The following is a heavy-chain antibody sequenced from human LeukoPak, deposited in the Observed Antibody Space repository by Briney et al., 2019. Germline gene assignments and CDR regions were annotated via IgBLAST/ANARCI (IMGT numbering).Heavy chain of an antibody. CDR1: GFTFSGSA. D-gene: IGHD3-22*01. CDR3: TSRYDSSGYYPLDY. J-gene: IGHJ4*02. Sequence: PGGSLRLSCAASGFTFSGSAMHWVRQASGKGLEWVGRIRSKANSYATAYAASVKGRFTISRDDSENTAYLQMNSLKTEDTAVYYCTSRYDSSGYYPLDYWGQGTLVTVSS. CDR2: IRSKANSYAT. V-gene: IGHV3-73*01.